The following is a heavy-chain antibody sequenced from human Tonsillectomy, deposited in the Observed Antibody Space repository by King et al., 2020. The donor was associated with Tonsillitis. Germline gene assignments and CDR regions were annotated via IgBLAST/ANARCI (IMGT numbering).Heavy chain of an antibody. CDR1: GFSLSTSRVG. CDR3: AHGIPLFDY. V-gene: IGHV2-5*01. J-gene: IGHJ4*02. CDR2: IYLNDDK. Sequence: TLKESGPTLVKPTQTLTLTCTFSGFSLSTSRVGVGLIRQPPGKALEWLALIYLNDDKRYNPSLKSRLTITKDTTKNQVVLTMTNMDPVDTATYYCAHGIPLFDYWGQGTLVTVSS.